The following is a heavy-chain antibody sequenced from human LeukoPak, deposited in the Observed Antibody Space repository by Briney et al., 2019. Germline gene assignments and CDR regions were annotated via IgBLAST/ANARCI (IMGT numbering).Heavy chain of an antibody. CDR3: ARDSAPSDWNYDY. J-gene: IGHJ4*02. V-gene: IGHV4-4*07. D-gene: IGHD1-7*01. CDR1: GGSISSFY. Sequence: SETLSLTCTVSGGSISSFYWSWIRQPAGKGLEWIGRIYSSGTTSYNPSLKSRLTMSVDTSKNQFSLKLSSVTAADTAVYYCARDSAPSDWNYDYWGQGTLVTVSS. CDR2: IYSSGTT.